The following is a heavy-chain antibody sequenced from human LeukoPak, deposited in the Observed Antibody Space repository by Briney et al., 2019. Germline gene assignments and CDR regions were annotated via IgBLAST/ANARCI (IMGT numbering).Heavy chain of an antibody. CDR2: IYHSGST. J-gene: IGHJ4*02. CDR3: AGKYYYDSSGYFYVDY. V-gene: IGHV4-38-2*02. Sequence: SETLSLTCTVSGYSIGTGYYWGWVRPPPGKRLEWIGIIYHSGSTYYNPSLKSRVTISIDTSKNQFSLRLSSVTAADTAVYYCAGKYYYDSSGYFYVDYWGQGTLVTVSS. CDR1: GYSIGTGYY. D-gene: IGHD3-22*01.